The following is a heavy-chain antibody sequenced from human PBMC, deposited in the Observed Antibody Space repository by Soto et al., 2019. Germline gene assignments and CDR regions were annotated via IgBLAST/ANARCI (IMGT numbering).Heavy chain of an antibody. CDR2: IIPILGIA. CDR1: GGTFSSYT. Sequence: ASVKVSCKASGGTFSSYTISWVRQAPGQGLEWMGRIIPILGIANYAQKFQGRVTITADKSTSTAYMELSSLRSEDTAVYYCARAEDNWNYPEIHNWFDPRGQRTPVTVSS. D-gene: IGHD1-7*01. J-gene: IGHJ5*02. V-gene: IGHV1-69*02. CDR3: ARAEDNWNYPEIHNWFDP.